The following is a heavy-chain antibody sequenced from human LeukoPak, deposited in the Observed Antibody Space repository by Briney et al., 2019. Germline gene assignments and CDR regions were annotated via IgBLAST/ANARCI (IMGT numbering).Heavy chain of an antibody. D-gene: IGHD4-23*01. J-gene: IGHJ4*02. V-gene: IGHV4-59*01. Sequence: PSETLSLTCTVSGGSISSYYWSWIRQPPGKGLEWIGYIYYSGSTNYNPSLKSRVTISVDTSKNQFSLKLSSVTAADTAVYYCARHGGGYGGNHLFDYWGQGTLVTVSS. CDR2: IYYSGST. CDR3: ARHGGGYGGNHLFDY. CDR1: GGSISSYY.